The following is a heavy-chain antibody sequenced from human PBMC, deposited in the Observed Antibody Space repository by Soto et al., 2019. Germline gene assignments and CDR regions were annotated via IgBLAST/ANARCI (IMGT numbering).Heavy chain of an antibody. CDR3: ASGIQLWLRRINNGYSG. V-gene: IGHV1-69*12. J-gene: IGHJ4*02. Sequence: QVQLVQSGAEVKKPESSVKVSCKAPGGTLSTYAISWVRQAPGQGLEWMGGIIPMYGTADYAQRFQDRITLTADESTNTVYMELSSLRSEDTAVYFCASGIQLWLRRINNGYSGWGQGTLVTVSS. CDR1: GGTLSTYA. D-gene: IGHD5-18*01. CDR2: IIPMYGTA.